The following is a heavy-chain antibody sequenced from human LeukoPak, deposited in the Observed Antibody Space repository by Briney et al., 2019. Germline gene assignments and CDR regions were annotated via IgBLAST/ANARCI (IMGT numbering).Heavy chain of an antibody. CDR2: ISGSGGST. J-gene: IGHJ4*02. CDR1: GFTFSSYA. D-gene: IGHD4-17*01. CDR3: AKDPGGYGDYLGARTDY. Sequence: PGGSLRLSCAASGFTFSSYAMSWVRQAPGKGLKWVSAISGSGGSTYYADSVKGRFTISRDNSKNTLYLQMNSLSAEDTAVYYCAKDPGGYGDYLGARTDYWGQGTLVTVSS. V-gene: IGHV3-23*01.